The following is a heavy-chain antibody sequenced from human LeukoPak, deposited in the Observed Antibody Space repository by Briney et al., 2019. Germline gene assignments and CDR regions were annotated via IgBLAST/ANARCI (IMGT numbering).Heavy chain of an antibody. J-gene: IGHJ5*02. CDR1: GYTFTGYY. D-gene: IGHD4-17*01. Sequence: ASVKVSCKASGYTFTGYYMHWVRQAPGQGLEWMGWINPNSGGTNYAQKFQGRVTITADESTSTAYMELSSLRSEDTAVYYCARDPPRNVTTLWSNWFDPWGQGTLVTVSS. V-gene: IGHV1-2*02. CDR2: INPNSGGT. CDR3: ARDPPRNVTTLWSNWFDP.